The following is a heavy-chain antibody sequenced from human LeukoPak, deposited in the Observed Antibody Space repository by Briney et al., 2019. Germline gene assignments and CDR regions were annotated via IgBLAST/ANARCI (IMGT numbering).Heavy chain of an antibody. CDR1: GYTFTGYY. D-gene: IGHD1-26*01. J-gene: IGHJ4*02. Sequence: ASVKVSCKASGYTFTGYYMHWVRQAPGQGLEWMGWIIPNSGGTNYAQKFQGRVTMTRDTSISTAYMELSRLRSDDTAVYYCARSFQIVGASKGGYFDYRGQGTLVTVSS. CDR2: IIPNSGGT. V-gene: IGHV1-2*02. CDR3: ARSFQIVGASKGGYFDY.